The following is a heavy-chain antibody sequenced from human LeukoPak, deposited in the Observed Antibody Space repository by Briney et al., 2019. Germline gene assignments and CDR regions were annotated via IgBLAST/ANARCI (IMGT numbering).Heavy chain of an antibody. D-gene: IGHD2-8*01. CDR2: IRYDGSNK. V-gene: IGHV3-30*02. CDR1: GFTFSSYG. Sequence: RTGGSLRLSCAASGFTFSSYGMHWVRQAPGKGLEWVAFIRYDGSNKYYADSVKGRFTISRDNSKNTLYLQMNSLRAEDTAVYYCAKDRGYATLFDYSGQGTLVTVSS. CDR3: AKDRGYATLFDY. J-gene: IGHJ4*02.